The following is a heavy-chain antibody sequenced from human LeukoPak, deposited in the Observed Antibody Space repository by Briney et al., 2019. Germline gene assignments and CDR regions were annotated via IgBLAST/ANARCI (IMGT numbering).Heavy chain of an antibody. J-gene: IGHJ6*02. CDR1: GYTFTGYY. D-gene: IGHD3-10*01. CDR3: ARSRIIADYGMDV. V-gene: IGHV1-2*02. Sequence: ASVTVSCKASGYTFTGYYMHWVRQAPGQGLEWMGWINPNSGGTNYAQKFQGRVTMTRDTSISTAYMELSRLRSDDTAVYYCARSRIIADYGMDVWGQGTTVTVSS. CDR2: INPNSGGT.